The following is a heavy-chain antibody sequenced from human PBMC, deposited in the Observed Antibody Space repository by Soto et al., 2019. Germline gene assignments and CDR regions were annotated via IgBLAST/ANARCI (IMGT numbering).Heavy chain of an antibody. CDR3: AKDVALRYFDWQLETYFDY. V-gene: IGHV3-23*01. CDR1: GFTFSSYA. J-gene: IGHJ4*02. Sequence: PGGSLRLSCAASGFTFSSYAMSWVRQAPGKGLEWVSAISGSGGSTYYADSVKGRFTISRDNSKNTLYLQMNSLRAEDTAVYYCAKDVALRYFDWQLETYFDYWGQGTLVTV. D-gene: IGHD3-9*01. CDR2: ISGSGGST.